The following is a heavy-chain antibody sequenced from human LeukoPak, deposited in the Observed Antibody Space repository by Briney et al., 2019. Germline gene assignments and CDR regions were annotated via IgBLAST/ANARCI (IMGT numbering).Heavy chain of an antibody. CDR2: IYHSGST. Sequence: PSETLSLTCAVSGGSISSGGYSWSWIRQPPGKGLEWIGYIYHSGSTYYNPSLKSRVTISVDRSKSQFSLKLSSVTAADTAVYYCARRITMVRGVIITRWFDPWGQGTLVTVSS. V-gene: IGHV4-30-2*01. CDR3: ARRITMVRGVIITRWFDP. CDR1: GGSISSGGYS. J-gene: IGHJ5*02. D-gene: IGHD3-10*01.